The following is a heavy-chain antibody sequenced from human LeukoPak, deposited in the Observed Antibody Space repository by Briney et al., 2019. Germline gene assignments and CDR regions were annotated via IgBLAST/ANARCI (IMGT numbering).Heavy chain of an antibody. CDR3: AKDGSSSLYYFDY. CDR1: GFTFSNYA. Sequence: PGESLRLSCAASGFTFSNYAMTWVRQAPGKGLEWVSGITSSGGSTYYADSVKGRFAISRDNSKNTLYLQMSSLRAEDTAVYYCAKDGSSSLYYFDYWGQGTLVTVSS. J-gene: IGHJ4*02. D-gene: IGHD6-13*01. CDR2: ITSSGGST. V-gene: IGHV3-23*01.